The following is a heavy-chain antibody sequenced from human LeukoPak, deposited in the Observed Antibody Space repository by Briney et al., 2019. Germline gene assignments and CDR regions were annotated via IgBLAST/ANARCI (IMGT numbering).Heavy chain of an antibody. J-gene: IGHJ3*02. D-gene: IGHD3-16*01. CDR2: ISSSSSYI. V-gene: IGHV3-21*01. CDR1: GFTFSSYS. Sequence: PGGSLRLSCAASGFTFSSYSMNWVRQAPGKGPEWVSSISSSSSYIYYADSVKGRFTISRDNAKNSLYLQMNSLRAEDTAVYYCAREVVGRPADAFDIWGQGTMVTVSS. CDR3: AREVVGRPADAFDI.